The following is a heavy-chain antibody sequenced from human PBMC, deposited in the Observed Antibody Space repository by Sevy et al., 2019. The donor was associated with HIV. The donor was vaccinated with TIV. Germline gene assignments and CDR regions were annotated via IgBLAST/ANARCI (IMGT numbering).Heavy chain of an antibody. J-gene: IGHJ4*02. D-gene: IGHD6-13*01. Sequence: GGSLRLSCAASGFTFSSYDMHWVRQATGKGLEWVSVIGTAGDPYYPGSVKGRFTISRENAKNSLYLQMNSLRAGDPAVYYCARAPTTGYSSSWPIDYWGQGTLVTVSS. CDR2: IGTAGDP. V-gene: IGHV3-13*05. CDR3: ARAPTTGYSSSWPIDY. CDR1: GFTFSSYD.